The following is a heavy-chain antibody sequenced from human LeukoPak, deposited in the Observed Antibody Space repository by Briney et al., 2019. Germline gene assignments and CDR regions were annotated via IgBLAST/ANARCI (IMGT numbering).Heavy chain of an antibody. CDR2: ISSSGSS. V-gene: IGHV4-4*09. CDR3: ARYGGNSPFDY. D-gene: IGHD4-23*01. Sequence: SETLSLTCTVSVGSINSYYWSWIRQPPGKGLEYIGYISSSGSSNYNPSLRSRVTISVHTSKNQFSLKLSSVTAADTAVYYCARYGGNSPFDYWGQETLVTVSS. CDR1: VGSINSYY. J-gene: IGHJ4*02.